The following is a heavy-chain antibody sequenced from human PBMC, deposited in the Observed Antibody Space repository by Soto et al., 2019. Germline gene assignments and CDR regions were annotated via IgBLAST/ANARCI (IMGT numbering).Heavy chain of an antibody. CDR1: GFPFSTYA. D-gene: IGHD2-15*01. CDR3: AKDFRPGLIVPTKSGFDP. Sequence: GGSLSLSCEASGFPFSTYAMTWVRQVPGKGLEWVSTTSNGGNTEFAESVRGRFTVFRDNSKNTIYLQMSSLRAEDSVIYFCAKDFRPGLIVPTKSGFDPWGQGTPVTVSS. J-gene: IGHJ5*02. V-gene: IGHV3-23*01. CDR2: TSNGGNT.